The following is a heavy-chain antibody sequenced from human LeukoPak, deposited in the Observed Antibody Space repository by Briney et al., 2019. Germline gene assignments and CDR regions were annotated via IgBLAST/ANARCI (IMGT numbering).Heavy chain of an antibody. CDR1: GGTFSSYA. D-gene: IGHD3-22*01. J-gene: IGHJ4*02. CDR2: IIPILGIA. V-gene: IGHV1-69*04. CDR3: ARFSIGLGNYYYDSSGPYRRADFDY. Sequence: GASVKVSCKASGGTFSSYAISWVRQAPGQGLEWMGRIIPILGIANYAQKFQGRVTITADKSTSTAYMELSSLRSEDTAVYYCARFSIGLGNYYYDSSGPYRRADFDYWGQGTLVTVSS.